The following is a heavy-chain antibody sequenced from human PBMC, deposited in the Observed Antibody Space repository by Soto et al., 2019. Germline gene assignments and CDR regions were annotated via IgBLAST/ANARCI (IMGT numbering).Heavy chain of an antibody. V-gene: IGHV1-18*01. CDR1: GYTFTSYG. CDR3: ARVGGYSGYDSEMICWFDP. Sequence: ASVKVSCKASGYTFTSYGISWVRQAPGQGLEWMGWISAYNGNTNYAQKLQGRVTMTTDTSTSTAYMELRSLRSDGTAVYYCARVGGYSGYDSEMICWFDPWGQGTLVTVSS. CDR2: ISAYNGNT. D-gene: IGHD5-12*01. J-gene: IGHJ5*02.